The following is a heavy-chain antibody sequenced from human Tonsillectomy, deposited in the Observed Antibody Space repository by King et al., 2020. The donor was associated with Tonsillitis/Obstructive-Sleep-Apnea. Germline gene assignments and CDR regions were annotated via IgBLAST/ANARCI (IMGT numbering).Heavy chain of an antibody. D-gene: IGHD3-3*01. CDR1: GFTFSSYS. Sequence: VQLVESGGGLVKPGGSLRLSCAASGFTFSSYSMNWVRQAPGKGLEWVSSISSSSSYIYYADSVKGRFTISRDNAKNSLYLQMNSLRAEDTAVYYCARDNVPNYDFWSGYYTDEYWGQGTLVTVSS. V-gene: IGHV3-21*01. CDR2: ISSSSSYI. CDR3: ARDNVPNYDFWSGYYTDEY. J-gene: IGHJ4*02.